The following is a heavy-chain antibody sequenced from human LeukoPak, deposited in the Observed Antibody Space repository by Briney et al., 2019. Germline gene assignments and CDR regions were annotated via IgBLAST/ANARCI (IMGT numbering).Heavy chain of an antibody. Sequence: GGSLRLSCAASGFTFSSYPMNWVRQAPGKGLEWVSSISSSSSYIYYADSVKGRFTISRDNAKNSLYLQMNSLRAEDTAVYYCARAGYCSSTSCSNWFDPWGQGTLVTVSS. CDR3: ARAGYCSSTSCSNWFDP. V-gene: IGHV3-21*01. CDR2: ISSSSSYI. CDR1: GFTFSSYP. D-gene: IGHD2-2*03. J-gene: IGHJ5*02.